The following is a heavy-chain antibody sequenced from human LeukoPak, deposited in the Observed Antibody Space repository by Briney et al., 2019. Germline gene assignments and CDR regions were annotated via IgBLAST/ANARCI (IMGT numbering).Heavy chain of an antibody. J-gene: IGHJ6*02. D-gene: IGHD1-26*01. CDR2: ISPSSGGT. CDR1: GYTFTGYY. CDR3: ARDGQWELLSLYYYYYGMDV. Sequence: GASVKVSCKASGYTFTGYYIHWVRQAPGQGLEWLGWISPSSGGTNYAQKFQGRVTMTRDTSTSTVYMELSSLRSEDTAVYYCARDGQWELLSLYYYYYGMDVWGQGTTVTVSS. V-gene: IGHV1-2*02.